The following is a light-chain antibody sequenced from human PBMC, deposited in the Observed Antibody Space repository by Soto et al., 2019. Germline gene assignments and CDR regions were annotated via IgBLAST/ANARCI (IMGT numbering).Light chain of an antibody. J-gene: IGLJ2*01. V-gene: IGLV2-8*01. CDR1: SSDVGGYNY. CDR2: DVS. CDR3: SSYGGSNNLI. Sequence: ALTQPPSASGSPGQSVTISCTGTSSDVGGYNYVSWYQQHPGKAPKLMIYDVSERPSGVPDRFSGSKSGNTASLTVSGLQAEDEADYYCSSYGGSNNLIFGGGTKLTVL.